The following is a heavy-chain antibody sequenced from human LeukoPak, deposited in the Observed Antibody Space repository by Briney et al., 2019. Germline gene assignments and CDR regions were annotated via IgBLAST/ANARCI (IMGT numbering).Heavy chain of an antibody. J-gene: IGHJ4*02. D-gene: IGHD2-15*01. CDR2: ITSSGNT. CDR3: AKYCSGGNCYSGLY. CDR1: GFTVRTNY. Sequence: PGGSLRLSCTAPGFTVRTNYMSWVRQAPGKGLQWVSTITSSGNTHYADSVKGRFTISRDNSKNTLYLQMNSLRAEDTALYYCAKYCSGGNCYSGLYWGQGTLVTVSS. V-gene: IGHV3-53*01.